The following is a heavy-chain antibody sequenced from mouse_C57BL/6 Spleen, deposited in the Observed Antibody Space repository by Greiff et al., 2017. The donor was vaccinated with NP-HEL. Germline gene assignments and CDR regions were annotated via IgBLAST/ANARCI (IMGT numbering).Heavy chain of an antibody. D-gene: IGHD3-2*02. CDR1: GYTFTSYW. Sequence: QVHVKQPGAELVKPGASVKLSCKASGYTFTSYWMQWVKQRPGQGLEWIGEIDPSDSYTNYNQKFKGKATLTVDTSSSTAYMQLSSLTSEDSAVYYCARRSYSSGYVYAMDYWGQGTSVTVSS. V-gene: IGHV1-50*01. J-gene: IGHJ4*01. CDR3: ARRSYSSGYVYAMDY. CDR2: IDPSDSYT.